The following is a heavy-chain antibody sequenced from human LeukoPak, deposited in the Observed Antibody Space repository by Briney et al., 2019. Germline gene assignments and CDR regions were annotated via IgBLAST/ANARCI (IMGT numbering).Heavy chain of an antibody. Sequence: GGSLRLSCAASGFTFSSYSMNWVRQAPGKGLEWVSSIRSSSSYIYYADSLKGRFTISRDNAKNSLYLQMNSLRAEDSAVYYCARDRNDILTGLYYFDYWGQGTLVTVSS. J-gene: IGHJ4*02. D-gene: IGHD3-9*01. CDR1: GFTFSSYS. CDR2: IRSSSSYI. V-gene: IGHV3-21*01. CDR3: ARDRNDILTGLYYFDY.